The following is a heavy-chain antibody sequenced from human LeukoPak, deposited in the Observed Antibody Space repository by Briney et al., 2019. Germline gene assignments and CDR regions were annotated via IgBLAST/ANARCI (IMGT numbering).Heavy chain of an antibody. CDR1: GYTFTSYY. V-gene: IGHV1-46*01. Sequence: ASVKVSCTASGYTFTSYYMHWVRQAPGQGLEWMGIINPSGGSTSYAQKFQGRVTMTRDTSTSTVYMELSSLRSEDTAVYYCARDAYGSGSYFARWGYGMDVWGQGTTVTVSS. J-gene: IGHJ6*02. CDR3: ARDAYGSGSYFARWGYGMDV. CDR2: INPSGGST. D-gene: IGHD3-10*01.